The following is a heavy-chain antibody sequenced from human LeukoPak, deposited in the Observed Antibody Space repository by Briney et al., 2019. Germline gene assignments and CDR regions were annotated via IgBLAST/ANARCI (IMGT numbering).Heavy chain of an antibody. V-gene: IGHV1-8*01. CDR1: GYTFTSYD. CDR2: MNPNSGNT. CDR3: ARDQVARDIVVVLAATGTIDY. J-gene: IGHJ4*02. D-gene: IGHD2-15*01. Sequence: ASVKVSCKASGYTFTSYDINWVRQATGQGLEWMGWMNPNSGNTGYAQKFQGRVTMTRDTSISTAYMELSRLRSDDTAVYYCARDQVARDIVVVLAATGTIDYWAREPWSPSPQ.